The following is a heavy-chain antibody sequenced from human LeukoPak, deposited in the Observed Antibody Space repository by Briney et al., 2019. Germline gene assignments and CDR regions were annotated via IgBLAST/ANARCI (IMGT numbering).Heavy chain of an antibody. V-gene: IGHV3-23*01. CDR3: ARRGKVGLPTYFDY. CDR1: GFTFRTYA. CDR2: ISAYGEST. Sequence: GGSLRLSCKASGFTFRTYAMSWVRQAPGKGLQWVSSISAYGESTYHADSVKGRFTTSRDNSKDTLSLHMDSLRADDTAVYYCARRGKVGLPTYFDYWGQGTLVTVSS. J-gene: IGHJ4*02. D-gene: IGHD1-26*01.